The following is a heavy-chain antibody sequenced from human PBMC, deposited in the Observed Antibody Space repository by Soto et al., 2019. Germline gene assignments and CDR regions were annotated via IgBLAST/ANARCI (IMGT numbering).Heavy chain of an antibody. J-gene: IGHJ6*03. V-gene: IGHV4-59*01. CDR2: IYYSGST. D-gene: IGHD1-1*01. CDR1: GGSISSYY. Sequence: PSETLSLTCTVSGGSISSYYWSWIRQPPGKGLEWIGYIYYSGSTNYNPSLKSRVTISVDTSKNQFSLKLSSVTAADTAVYYCARDGMPQLERLRFHYYYMDVWGKGTTVTVSS. CDR3: ARDGMPQLERLRFHYYYMDV.